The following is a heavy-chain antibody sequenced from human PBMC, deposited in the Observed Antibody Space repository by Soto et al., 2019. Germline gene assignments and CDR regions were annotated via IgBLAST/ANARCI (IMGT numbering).Heavy chain of an antibody. V-gene: IGHV3-21*01. CDR1: GFTFSSYS. CDR3: ARIHYYDSSGYPDAFDI. J-gene: IGHJ3*02. Sequence: GGSLRLCCAASGFTFSSYSMNWVRQTPGKGLEWVSSISSSSSYIYYADSVKGRFTISRDNGKNSLYLQMNSLRAEDTAVYYCARIHYYDSSGYPDAFDIWGQGTMVTVSS. D-gene: IGHD3-22*01. CDR2: ISSSSSYI.